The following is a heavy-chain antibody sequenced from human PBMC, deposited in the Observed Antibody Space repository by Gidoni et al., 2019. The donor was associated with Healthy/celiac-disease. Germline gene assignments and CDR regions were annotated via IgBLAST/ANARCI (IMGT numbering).Heavy chain of an antibody. CDR2: ISSSSSYI. V-gene: IGHV3-21*01. J-gene: IGHJ6*03. CDR3: ASIGTLPDYYYYMDV. Sequence: EVQLVESGGGLVKPGGSLRLSFAASGFPFISYSMNWVRQAPGKGLEWVSSISSSSSYIYDADSVKGRFTISRDNAKNSLYLQMNSLRAEDTAVYYCASIGTLPDYYYYMDVWGKGTTVTVSS. CDR1: GFPFISYS. D-gene: IGHD1-1*01.